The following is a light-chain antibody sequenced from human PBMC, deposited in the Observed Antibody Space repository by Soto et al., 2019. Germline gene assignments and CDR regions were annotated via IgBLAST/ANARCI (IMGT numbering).Light chain of an antibody. Sequence: EIVLTQSPGTLSLSPGERATLSCRASQSVSSSYLAWYQQKPGQAPRLLIYGASSRATGIPDRFSGSGSGTGFTLTISRLEPEDCAVYYCQQYDSSPRTFGQGTMVEIK. CDR2: GAS. CDR3: QQYDSSPRT. CDR1: QSVSSSY. J-gene: IGKJ1*01. V-gene: IGKV3-20*01.